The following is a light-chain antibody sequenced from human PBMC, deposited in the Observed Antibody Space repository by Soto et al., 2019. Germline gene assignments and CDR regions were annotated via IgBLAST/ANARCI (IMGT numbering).Light chain of an antibody. CDR3: QQYGTLRT. J-gene: IGKJ1*01. V-gene: IGKV3-20*01. CDR2: GAS. Sequence: EIGLTHSPGTRSLSPGERATLSCRARRSVSNYLAGYQQKLGQDPRLLIYGASSRATAIPERFSGRGFGTDVTLTIIRLETEDFAVYYCQQYGTLRTFGQGTKVEIK. CDR1: RSVSNY.